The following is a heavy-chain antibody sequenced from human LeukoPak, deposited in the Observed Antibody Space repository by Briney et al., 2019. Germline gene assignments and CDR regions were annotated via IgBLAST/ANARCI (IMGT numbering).Heavy chain of an antibody. Sequence: PSETLSLTCTVSGGSISSYYWSWIRQPAGKGLEWIGRIYTSGSTNYNPSLKSRVTMSVDTSKNQFSLKLSSVTAADTAVYYCARGGRSLRYSSSWYKVWGQGTLVTVSS. J-gene: IGHJ4*02. D-gene: IGHD6-13*01. CDR2: IYTSGST. V-gene: IGHV4-4*07. CDR1: GGSISSYY. CDR3: ARGGRSLRYSSSWYKV.